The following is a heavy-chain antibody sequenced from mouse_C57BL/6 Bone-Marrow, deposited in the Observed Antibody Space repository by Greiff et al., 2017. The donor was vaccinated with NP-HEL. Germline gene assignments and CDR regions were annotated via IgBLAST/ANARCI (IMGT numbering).Heavy chain of an antibody. CDR3: ARSYYHYRFAY. D-gene: IGHD2-4*01. V-gene: IGHV1-59*01. CDR2: IDPSDSYT. J-gene: IGHJ3*01. CDR1: GYTFTSYW. Sequence: VQLQQPGAELVRPGTSVKLSCKASGYTFTSYWMHWVKQRPGQGLEWIGVIDPSDSYTNYNQKFKGKATLTVDTSSSTAYMQLSSLTSEDSAVYYCARSYYHYRFAYWGQGTLVTVSA.